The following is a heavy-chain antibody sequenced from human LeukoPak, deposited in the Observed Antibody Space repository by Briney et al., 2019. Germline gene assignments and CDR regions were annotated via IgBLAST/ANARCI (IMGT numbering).Heavy chain of an antibody. CDR1: GGSISSSSYY. J-gene: IGHJ4*02. V-gene: IGHV4-39*01. CDR3: ARLGIEQLVRV. Sequence: SETLSLTCTVSGGSISSSSYYWGWIRQPPGKGLEWIGSIYYGGSTYYNPSLKSRVTISVDTSKNQFSLKLSSVTAADTAVYYCARLGIEQLVRVWGQGTLVTVSS. CDR2: IYYGGST. D-gene: IGHD6-13*01.